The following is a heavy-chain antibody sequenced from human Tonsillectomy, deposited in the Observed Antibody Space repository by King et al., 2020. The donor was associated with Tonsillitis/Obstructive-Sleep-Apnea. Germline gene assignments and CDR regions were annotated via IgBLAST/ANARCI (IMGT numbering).Heavy chain of an antibody. CDR2: IKSKTDGGTT. Sequence: QLVQSGGGLVKPGGSLRLSCAASGLTFSNAWMSWVRQAPGKGLEWVGRIKSKTDGGTTDYAAPVKGRFTISRADSKNTLYLQMNSLKTEDTAVYYCTTESYDFCSPVYYYMDVWGKGTPVTVSS. CDR3: TTESYDFCSPVYYYMDV. CDR1: GLTFSNAW. D-gene: IGHD3-3*01. V-gene: IGHV3-15*01. J-gene: IGHJ6*03.